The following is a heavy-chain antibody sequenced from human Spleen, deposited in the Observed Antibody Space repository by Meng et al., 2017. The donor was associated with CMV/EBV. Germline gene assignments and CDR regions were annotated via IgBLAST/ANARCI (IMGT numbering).Heavy chain of an antibody. CDR1: GFTFSDYY. Sequence: QGQVVGSGVGLGKPGRSMRLACAASGFTFSDYYMSWIRQAPGKGLEWVSYIRSSSSYTNYADSVKGRFTISRDNAKNTLYLQMSDLRADDSAVYYCIRDLVGNRDEWGQGTLVTVSS. CDR3: IRDLVGNRDE. V-gene: IGHV3-11*06. J-gene: IGHJ4*02. D-gene: IGHD3-9*01. CDR2: IRSSSSYT.